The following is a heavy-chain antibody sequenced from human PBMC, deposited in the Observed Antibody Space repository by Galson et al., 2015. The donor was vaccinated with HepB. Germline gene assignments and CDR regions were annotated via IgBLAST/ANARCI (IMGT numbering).Heavy chain of an antibody. D-gene: IGHD1-7*01. Sequence: SCKAYGYTFTSNGLSWVRQAPGQGLEWMGWISANSGNTIYAQKYQGRLTLATDTSMNTAYLELRSLRSDDTAVYYCARDKNYRFDYWGQGTLVTVSS. CDR1: GYTFTSNG. J-gene: IGHJ4*02. CDR2: ISANSGNT. V-gene: IGHV1-18*01. CDR3: ARDKNYRFDY.